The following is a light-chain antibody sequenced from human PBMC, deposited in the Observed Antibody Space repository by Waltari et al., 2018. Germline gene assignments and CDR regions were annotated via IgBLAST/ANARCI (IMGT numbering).Light chain of an antibody. J-gene: IGLJ3*02. Sequence: QSVLTQPPSASGTPGQRVTISCSGSSSDIGSTYVNWFQQLPGMAPQLLLYNINQRPSGVPVRFSGSKSVTSASLAISWLRTEDEADYCAAWDDTLSGPGVFGGGANLAVL. CDR1: SSDIGSTY. CDR2: NIN. V-gene: IGLV1-47*01. CDR3: AAWDDTLSGPGV.